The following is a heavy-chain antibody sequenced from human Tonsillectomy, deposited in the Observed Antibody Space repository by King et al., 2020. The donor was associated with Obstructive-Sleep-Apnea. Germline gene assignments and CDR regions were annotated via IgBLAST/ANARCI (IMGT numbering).Heavy chain of an antibody. CDR1: GFTFINYY. CDR3: ARASSGSYFDY. Sequence: VQLVESGAEVKKPGASVKVYCKASGFTFINYYMHWVRQAPGQGLEWMGIIDPNGGSTNYAQKFQGRVTMTRDTSTSALYMELSSLRAEDTAGYYWARASSGSYFDYWCQRTLVTVSS. V-gene: IGHV1-46*01. CDR2: IDPNGGST. J-gene: IGHJ4*02. D-gene: IGHD1-26*01.